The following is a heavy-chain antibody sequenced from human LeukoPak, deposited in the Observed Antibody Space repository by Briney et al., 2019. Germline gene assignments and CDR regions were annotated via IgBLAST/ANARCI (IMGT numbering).Heavy chain of an antibody. CDR1: GGTFSSYA. CDR2: IIPIFGTA. V-gene: IGHV1-69*05. CDR3: ARVEVYGGGLHLML. D-gene: IGHD2-8*02. J-gene: IGHJ4*02. Sequence: SVKVSCKASGGTFSSYAISWVRQAPGQGLEWMGGIIPIFGTANYAQKFQGRVTITTDESRSTAYVELSGVRSEDADVVLCARVEVYGGGLHLMLCGEGTLVTVSS.